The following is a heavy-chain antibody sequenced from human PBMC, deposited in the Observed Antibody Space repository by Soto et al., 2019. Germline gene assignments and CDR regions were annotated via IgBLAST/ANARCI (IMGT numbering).Heavy chain of an antibody. CDR2: VKSKTAGGTT. V-gene: IGHV3-15*07. J-gene: IGHJ4*01. D-gene: IGHD3-22*01. CDR3: STDCYINMIAVRLDY. CDR1: GFIFSNAW. Sequence: EVQLVESGGGLVKPGGSLRLSCTASGFIFSNAWINWVRQAPGKGLEWVGRVKSKTAGGTTDFAAPVKGRFAISRDDSKNIVYMQMNSLRTEDTAVYYCSTDCYINMIAVRLDYWGLGTRVTVSS.